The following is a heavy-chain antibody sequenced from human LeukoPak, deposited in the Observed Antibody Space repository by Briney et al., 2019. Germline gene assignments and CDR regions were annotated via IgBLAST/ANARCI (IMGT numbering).Heavy chain of an antibody. J-gene: IGHJ4*02. CDR1: GGSISSYS. CDR2: VYHSGSI. CDR3: ARGAPYSGSGSYYNY. D-gene: IGHD3-10*01. V-gene: IGHV4-59*12. Sequence: PSETLSLTCTVSGGSISSYSWNWIRQSPGKGLEWIGRVYHSGSINYNPSLKSRVTISVDTSKNQFSLKVNSVTAADTAVYYCARGAPYSGSGSYYNYWGQGTLVTVSS.